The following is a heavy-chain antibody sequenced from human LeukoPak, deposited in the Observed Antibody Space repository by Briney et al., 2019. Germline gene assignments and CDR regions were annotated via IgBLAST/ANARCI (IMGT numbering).Heavy chain of an antibody. CDR1: GGTFSRYA. CDR2: INPIFGTA. V-gene: IGHV1-69*13. J-gene: IGHJ3*02. D-gene: IGHD5-24*01. Sequence: SVRVSCKASGGTFSRYAISWVRQAPGQGLEWMGGINPIFGTANYAQKFQARVTITADGSTSTAYMELSSLRSEDTALYYCARIRDGYNDAYDIWGQGTMVTVSS. CDR3: ARIRDGYNDAYDI.